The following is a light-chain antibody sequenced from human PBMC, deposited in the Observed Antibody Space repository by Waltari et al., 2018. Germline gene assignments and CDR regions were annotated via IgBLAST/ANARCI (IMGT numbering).Light chain of an antibody. CDR2: DAT. V-gene: IGLV2-11*01. CDR1: SSAVGRNNK. CDR3: CSYAGRYVV. Sequence: QSALTQPPSVSGSPGQSVTISCTVTSSAVGRNNKVSWYQHYPGNAPRLMLFDATERASGVPARFSGSKSGNTASLTISGLQTEDEADYYCCSYAGRYVVFGGGTKVTVL. J-gene: IGLJ2*01.